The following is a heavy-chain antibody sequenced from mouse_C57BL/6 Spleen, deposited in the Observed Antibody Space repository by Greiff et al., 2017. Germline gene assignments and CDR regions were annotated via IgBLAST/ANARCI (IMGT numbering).Heavy chain of an antibody. J-gene: IGHJ4*01. CDR2: INPSSGYT. D-gene: IGHD1-1*01. Sequence: QVQLQQSGAELARPGASVKMSCKASGYTFTSYSMHWVQQRPGQGLEWIGYINPSSGYTKYNQKFTVKDPLTADKSSSTAYMQLSSLTSEDSAVYYCARIYYYGSMDYWGQGTSVTVSS. V-gene: IGHV1-4*01. CDR3: ARIYYYGSMDY. CDR1: GYTFTSYS.